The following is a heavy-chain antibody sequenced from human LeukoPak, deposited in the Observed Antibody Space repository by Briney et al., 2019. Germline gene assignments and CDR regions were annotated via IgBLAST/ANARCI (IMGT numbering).Heavy chain of an antibody. CDR2: ISYDGSNK. J-gene: IGHJ4*02. D-gene: IGHD3-10*01. Sequence: GGSLRLSCAASGFTFSSYAMHWVRQAPGKGLEWVAVISYDGSNKYYADSVKGRFTISRDNPKNTLYLQMNSLRAEDTAVYYCARSYYGSGSSYYFDYWGQGTLVTVSS. V-gene: IGHV3-30*04. CDR1: GFTFSSYA. CDR3: ARSYYGSGSSYYFDY.